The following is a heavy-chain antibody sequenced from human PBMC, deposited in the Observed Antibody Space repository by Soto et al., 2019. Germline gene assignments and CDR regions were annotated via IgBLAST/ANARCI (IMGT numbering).Heavy chain of an antibody. Sequence: GASVKVSCKACGVTFTSSAVQWVRQARGQRLEWIGWIVVGSGNTNYAQKFQGRVTMTTDTSASTAYMELRSLRSDDTAVYYCARVSSTSSPTFDYWGQGTLVTVSS. CDR2: IVVGSGNT. J-gene: IGHJ4*02. CDR3: ARVSSTSSPTFDY. V-gene: IGHV1-58*01. CDR1: GVTFTSSA. D-gene: IGHD2-2*01.